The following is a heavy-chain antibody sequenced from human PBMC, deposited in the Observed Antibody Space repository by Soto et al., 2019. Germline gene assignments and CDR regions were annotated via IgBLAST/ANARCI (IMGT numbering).Heavy chain of an antibody. D-gene: IGHD3-10*01. CDR2: IYTSGST. V-gene: IGHV4-4*07. J-gene: IGHJ4*02. CDR1: GGSISSYY. CDR3: ARHRWGSGSYSGLLDF. Sequence: SETLSLTCTVSGGSISSYYWSWIRQPAGKGLEWIGRIYTSGSTNYNPSLKGRVTMSVDTSQNQFSLRLRSVTAADTAVYYCARHRWGSGSYSGLLDFWGQGALVTSPQ.